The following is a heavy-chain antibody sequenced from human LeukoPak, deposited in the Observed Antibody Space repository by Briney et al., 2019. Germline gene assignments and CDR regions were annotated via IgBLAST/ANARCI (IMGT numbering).Heavy chain of an antibody. J-gene: IGHJ6*02. CDR3: ARHNRARLYAMDV. V-gene: IGHV3-48*02. D-gene: IGHD3-10*01. CDR2: ITSSGTTI. Sequence: GRSLRLSCAASGFMFSSYTMNWVRQAPGKGLEWVSYITSSGTTIYYADSVKGRFTISRDNAKNSLYLQMNSLRDEDTAVYYCARHNRARLYAMDVWGQGTTVTVSS. CDR1: GFMFSSYT.